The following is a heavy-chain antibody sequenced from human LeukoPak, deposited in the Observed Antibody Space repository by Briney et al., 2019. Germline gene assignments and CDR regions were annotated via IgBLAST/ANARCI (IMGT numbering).Heavy chain of an antibody. CDR3: ARDLVIWGTANAFDI. CDR2: IYYSGST. CDR1: GGSISSYY. J-gene: IGHJ3*02. V-gene: IGHV4-59*01. D-gene: IGHD6-25*01. Sequence: PSETLSLTCTVSGGSISSYYWSWIRQPPGKGLEWIGYIYYSGSTNYNPSLKSRVTISVDTSKNQFSLKLSSVTAADTAVYYCARDLVIWGTANAFDIWGQGTMVTVSS.